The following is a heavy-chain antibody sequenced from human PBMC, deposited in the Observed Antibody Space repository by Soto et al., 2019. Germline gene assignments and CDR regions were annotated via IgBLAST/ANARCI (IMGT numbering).Heavy chain of an antibody. V-gene: IGHV4-59*08. CDR3: ARQEWFGESSFDY. J-gene: IGHJ4*02. Sequence: SETLSLTCTVSGGSISSYYWSWIRQPPGKGLEWIGYIYYSGSTNYNPSLKSRVTISVDTSKNQFSLKLSSVTAADTAVYYCARQEWFGESSFDYWGQGTLVTVSS. D-gene: IGHD3-10*01. CDR2: IYYSGST. CDR1: GGSISSYY.